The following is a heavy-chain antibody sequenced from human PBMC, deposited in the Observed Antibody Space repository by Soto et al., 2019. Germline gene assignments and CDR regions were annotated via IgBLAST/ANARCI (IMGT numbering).Heavy chain of an antibody. CDR3: ASEGSYDAFDI. D-gene: IGHD3-10*01. CDR2: LSSSGSTT. V-gene: IGHV3-48*03. J-gene: IGHJ3*02. Sequence: PGGSLILSCAASGFTFSSYEMNWVRQAPGKGLEWVSYLSSSGSTTCYADSVKGRFTISRDNAKNSLYLQMNSLRAEDTAVYYCASEGSYDAFDIWGQGTMVTVSS. CDR1: GFTFSSYE.